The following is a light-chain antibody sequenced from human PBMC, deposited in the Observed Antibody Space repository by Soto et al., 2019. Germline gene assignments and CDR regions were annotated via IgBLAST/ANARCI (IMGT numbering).Light chain of an antibody. Sequence: ETVLTQSPATLSLSPGERATLSCRASQSVSSYLAWYQQKPGQAPRLLIYDASNRATGIPARFSGSGSGTDFTLTISSLEPEDFAVYYCHQRSNWPPGFGQGTRLEIK. CDR2: DAS. CDR1: QSVSSY. J-gene: IGKJ5*01. CDR3: HQRSNWPPG. V-gene: IGKV3-11*01.